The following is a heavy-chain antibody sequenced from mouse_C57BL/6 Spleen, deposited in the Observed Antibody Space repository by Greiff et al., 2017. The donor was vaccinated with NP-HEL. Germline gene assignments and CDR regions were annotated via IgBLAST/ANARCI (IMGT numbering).Heavy chain of an antibody. CDR1: GYPFTRYW. J-gene: IGHJ4*01. V-gene: IGHV1-55*01. CDR3: ARLDYYAMDY. CDR2: IYPGSGST. Sequence: VPLPPPVAALVIPVASVPMSCPASGYPFTRYWLTCLQQRPGQGLAWIGDIYPGSGSTNYNEKFKSKATLTVDTSSSTAYMQLSSLTSEDSAVYYCARLDYYAMDYWGQGTSVTVSS.